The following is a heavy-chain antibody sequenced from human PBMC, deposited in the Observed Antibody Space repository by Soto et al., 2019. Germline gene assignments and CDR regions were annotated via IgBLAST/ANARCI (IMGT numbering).Heavy chain of an antibody. CDR3: LGGVGDAF. CDR1: EGTVIRDW. CDR2: TNQDGSEK. J-gene: IGHJ4*02. Sequence: EVHLVESGGGLVQTGGSLRLSCAIFEGTVIRDWMNWVRQAPGKGLEWVAHTNQDGSEKYYVDPVKGRFAISRDNDKNQLYLQMNSLRAENTAMSYCLGGVGDAFWGQGTLVTVSS. V-gene: IGHV3-7*01. D-gene: IGHD1-26*01.